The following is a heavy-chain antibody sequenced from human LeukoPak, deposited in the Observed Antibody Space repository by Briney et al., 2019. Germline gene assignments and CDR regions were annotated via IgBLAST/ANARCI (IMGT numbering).Heavy chain of an antibody. J-gene: IGHJ5*02. CDR1: GGSISSYY. V-gene: IGHV4-4*07. CDR2: IYTSGST. D-gene: IGHD3-10*01. CDR3: AREAMVRGVIVNWFDP. Sequence: PSETLSLTCTASGGSISSYYWSWIRQPAGKGLEWIGRIYTSGSTNYNPSLKSRVTMSVDTSKNQFSLKLSSVTAADTAVYYCAREAMVRGVIVNWFDPWGQGTLVTVSS.